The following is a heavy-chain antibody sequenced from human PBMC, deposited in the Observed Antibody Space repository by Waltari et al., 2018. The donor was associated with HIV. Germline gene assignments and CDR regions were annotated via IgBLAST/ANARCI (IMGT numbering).Heavy chain of an antibody. CDR3: ARRKSSSSRAFDS. CDR2: INCDTGAT. D-gene: IGHD2-2*01. CDR1: GYTFTTHY. J-gene: IGHJ4*02. V-gene: IGHV1-2*02. Sequence: QVQLVQSGAEVKKSGASVRVTCTASGYTFTTHYIHWVRQAPGQGLEWMGWINCDTGATQYAQRFRGRVTMTRDTSITSAYMELSRLKTDDTALYFCARRKSSSSRAFDSWGQGTLVTVSS.